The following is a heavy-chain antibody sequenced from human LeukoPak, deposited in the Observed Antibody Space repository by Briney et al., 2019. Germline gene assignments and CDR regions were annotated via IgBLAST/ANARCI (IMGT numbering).Heavy chain of an antibody. V-gene: IGHV3-30-3*01. CDR3: VRDLYGSGWYGGGDC. CDR2: ISYDGSNK. D-gene: IGHD6-19*01. J-gene: IGHJ4*02. Sequence: PGGSLRLSCAASGFTFSTYAIHWVRQAPGKGLEWVAVISYDGSNKYYADSVKGRFTISRDKSKNTLYLQMNSLRAEDTAVYYCVRDLYGSGWYGGGDCWGQGTLVTVSS. CDR1: GFTFSTYA.